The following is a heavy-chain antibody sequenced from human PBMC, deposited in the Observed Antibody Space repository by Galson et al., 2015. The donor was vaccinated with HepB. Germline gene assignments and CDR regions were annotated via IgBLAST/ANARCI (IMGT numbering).Heavy chain of an antibody. D-gene: IGHD2/OR15-2a*01. CDR2: ISSSGSTTI. CDR1: GFTFSDYY. Sequence: SLRLSCAASGFTFSDYYMSWIRQAPGKGLEWVSYISSSGSTTISYADSVKGRFTISRDNAKNSLYLQINSLRAGDTAVYFCARATLGWFDPWGQGTLVTVSS. V-gene: IGHV3-11*01. J-gene: IGHJ5*02. CDR3: ARATLGWFDP.